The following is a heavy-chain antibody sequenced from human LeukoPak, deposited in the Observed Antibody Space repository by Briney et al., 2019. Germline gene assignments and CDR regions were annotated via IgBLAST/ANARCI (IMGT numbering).Heavy chain of an antibody. CDR2: IYSGGST. Sequence: GGSLRLSCAASGFTVSSNYMSWVRQAPGKGLEWVSVIYSGGSTYYADSVKGRFTISRDNSKNTLYLQMNSLRAEDTAVYYCARERGGNYAYYFDYWGQGTLVTVSS. CDR1: GFTVSSNY. J-gene: IGHJ4*02. D-gene: IGHD3-16*01. V-gene: IGHV3-53*01. CDR3: ARERGGNYAYYFDY.